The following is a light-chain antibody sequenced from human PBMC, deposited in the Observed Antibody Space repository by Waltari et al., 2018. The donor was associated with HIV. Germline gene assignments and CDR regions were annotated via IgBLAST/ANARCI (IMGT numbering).Light chain of an antibody. CDR3: QSFDSSLTTSGVI. J-gene: IGLJ2*01. CDR2: ANI. Sequence: QSVLTQPPSVSGAPGQRVTISCTGSSSNIGAGYDVQWYQQLTGTAPKQLIYANINRPSGVPDRFSGSKSGSSASLAITGRQAEDEAHYYCQSFDSSLTTSGVIFGGGTKLTVL. CDR1: SSNIGAGYD. V-gene: IGLV1-40*01.